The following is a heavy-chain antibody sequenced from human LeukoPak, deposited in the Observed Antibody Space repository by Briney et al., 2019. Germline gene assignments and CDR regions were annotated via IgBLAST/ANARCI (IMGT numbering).Heavy chain of an antibody. CDR3: ARVYGGSLDY. CDR1: GFPFSSYG. Sequence: GGSLRLSCAASGFPFSSYGMHWVRQAPGKGLEWVAVISYDGSNKYYTDSVKGRFTISRDNSKNTLYLQMNSLRAEDTAVYYCARVYGGSLDYWGQGTLVTVSS. D-gene: IGHD3-16*01. J-gene: IGHJ4*02. CDR2: ISYDGSNK. V-gene: IGHV3-30*03.